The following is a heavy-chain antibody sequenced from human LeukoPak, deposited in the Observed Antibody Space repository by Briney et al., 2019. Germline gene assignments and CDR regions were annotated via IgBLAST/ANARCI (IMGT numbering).Heavy chain of an antibody. CDR2: ISYIAST. Sequence: PSETLSLTCTVSGDSFSSLYWTWIRQPPGKGLEWFGYISYIASTNYNPSLKSRVTISIDTSKNQFSLRLTSVTAADTAVYYCERDLVTVTKGFDIWGQGTMVSVSS. CDR3: ERDLVTVTKGFDI. D-gene: IGHD4-17*01. J-gene: IGHJ3*02. CDR1: GDSFSSLY. V-gene: IGHV4-59*11.